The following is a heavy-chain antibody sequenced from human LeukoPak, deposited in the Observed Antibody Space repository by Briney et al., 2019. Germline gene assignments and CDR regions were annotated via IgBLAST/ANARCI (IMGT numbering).Heavy chain of an antibody. V-gene: IGHV4-30-4*08. D-gene: IGHD5-12*01. J-gene: IGHJ6*03. CDR3: ARVDSGYDLSGYYYYYYMDV. Sequence: PSETLSLTCTVSGGSISSGDYYWRWIRQPPGTGLEWIGYIYYSGSTYYNPSLKSRVTISVDTSKNQFSLKLSSVTAADTAVYYCARVDSGYDLSGYYYYYYMDVWGKGTTVTVSS. CDR2: IYYSGST. CDR1: GGSISSGDYY.